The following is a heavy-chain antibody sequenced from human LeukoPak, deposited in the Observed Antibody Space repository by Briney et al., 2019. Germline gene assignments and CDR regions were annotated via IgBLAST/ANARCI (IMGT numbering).Heavy chain of an antibody. V-gene: IGHV5-51*01. J-gene: IGHJ4*02. CDR1: GYSFTSYW. Sequence: GESLKISCKGSGYSFTSYWIGWVRQMPGEGLEWMGIIYPGDSDTRYSPSFQGQVTISADKSISTAYLQWSSLKASDTAMYYCARYRNTAMVKYYFDYWGQGTLVTVSS. D-gene: IGHD5-18*01. CDR3: ARYRNTAMVKYYFDY. CDR2: IYPGDSDT.